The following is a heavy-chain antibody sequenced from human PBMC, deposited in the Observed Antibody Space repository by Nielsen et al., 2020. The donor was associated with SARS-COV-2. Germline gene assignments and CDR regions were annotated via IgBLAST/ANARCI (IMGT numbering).Heavy chain of an antibody. CDR3: ARTGSSGWADY. D-gene: IGHD6-19*01. V-gene: IGHV1-46*01. CDR2: INPSGGST. J-gene: IGHJ4*02. Sequence: VRQMPGKGLEWMGIINPSGGSTSYAQKFQGRVTMTRDTSTSTVYMELSSLRSEDTAVYYCARTGSSGWADYWGQGTLVTVSS.